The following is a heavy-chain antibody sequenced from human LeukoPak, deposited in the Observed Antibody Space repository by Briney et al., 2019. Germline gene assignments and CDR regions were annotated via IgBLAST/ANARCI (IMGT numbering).Heavy chain of an antibody. CDR2: IKQDGSEK. CDR1: GLTFSSYW. V-gene: IGHV3-7*01. J-gene: IGHJ4*02. D-gene: IGHD3-22*01. Sequence: PGGSLRLSCAASGLTFSSYWMSWVRQAPGKGLEWVANIKQDGSEKYYVDSVKGRFTISRDNAKNSLYLQMNSLRAEDTAVYYCARGPDTYYYGSSGYYYGGSFGGWGQGTLVTVSS. CDR3: ARGPDTYYYGSSGYYYGGSFGG.